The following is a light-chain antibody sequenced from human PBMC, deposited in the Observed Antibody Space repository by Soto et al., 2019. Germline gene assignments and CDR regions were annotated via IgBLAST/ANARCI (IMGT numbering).Light chain of an antibody. V-gene: IGKV1-5*01. CDR3: STT. CDR2: DAS. J-gene: IGKJ1*01. Sequence: QMTQSPSTLSASVGDRVTITCRASHNIERWMAWYQQKPGKAPSLLIFDASTLHSGVPSRFSGSGSGTDFTLTISSLQPDDFATYAISTTFGQGTKVEVK. CDR1: HNIERW.